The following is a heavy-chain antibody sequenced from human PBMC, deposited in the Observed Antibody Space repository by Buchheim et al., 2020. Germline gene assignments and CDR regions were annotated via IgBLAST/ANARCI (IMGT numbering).Heavy chain of an antibody. Sequence: QVQLVQSGAEVKKPGSSVKVSCKASGCTFSSYAISWVRQAPGQGLEWMGGIIPIFGTANYAQKFQGRVTITADNSTSTAYMGLSSLRYEDTAVYYCARGSSSSVVSRWYYYYGMDVWGQGTT. CDR2: IIPIFGTA. V-gene: IGHV1-69*06. CDR1: GCTFSSYA. J-gene: IGHJ6*01. CDR3: ARGSSSSVVSRWYYYYGMDV. D-gene: IGHD6-6*01.